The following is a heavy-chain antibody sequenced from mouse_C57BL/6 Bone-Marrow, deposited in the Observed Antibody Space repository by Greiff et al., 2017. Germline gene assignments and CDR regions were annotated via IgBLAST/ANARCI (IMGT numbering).Heavy chain of an antibody. J-gene: IGHJ4*01. D-gene: IGHD2-5*01. CDR1: GYSITSDY. V-gene: IGHV3-8*01. Sequence: EVKLVESGPGLAKPSQSLSLSCSVTGYSITSDYWNWIRKFPGNKLEYMGYISYSGSTYYNPSLKSRLSITRDTSKNQYYLQWNSVTTEETAKYCCARSLNLSNQGAMDYWGQGTSVTVSS. CDR2: ISYSGST. CDR3: ARSLNLSNQGAMDY.